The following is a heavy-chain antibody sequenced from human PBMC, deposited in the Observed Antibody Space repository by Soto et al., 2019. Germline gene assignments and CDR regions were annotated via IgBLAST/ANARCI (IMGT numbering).Heavy chain of an antibody. V-gene: IGHV4-30-4*01. CDR3: AREVITFGGVIVRPCDDD. D-gene: IGHD3-16*02. CDR2: IYYSGST. J-gene: IGHJ4*02. CDR1: GGSISSGDYY. Sequence: PSETLSVTCTVSGGSISSGDYYWSWIRQPPGKGLEWIGYIYYSGSTYYNPSLKSRVTISVDTSKNQFSLKLSSVTAADTAVYYCAREVITFGGVIVRPCDDDSGQGPLVTLSS.